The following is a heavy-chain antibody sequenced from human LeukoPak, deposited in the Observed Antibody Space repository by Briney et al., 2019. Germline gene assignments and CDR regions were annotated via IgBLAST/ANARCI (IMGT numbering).Heavy chain of an antibody. D-gene: IGHD6-13*01. CDR2: ISTYNGDT. V-gene: IGHV1-18*04. CDR3: ARETQLVQGKYYYYMDV. J-gene: IGHJ6*03. Sequence: ASVKVSCKASGYTFTGYYFHWVRQAPGQGLEWMGWISTYNGDTKSAQKFQGRVTMTTDTSRNTAYLELRGLRSDDTAVYYCARETQLVQGKYYYYMDVWGKGTTVTVSS. CDR1: GYTFTGYY.